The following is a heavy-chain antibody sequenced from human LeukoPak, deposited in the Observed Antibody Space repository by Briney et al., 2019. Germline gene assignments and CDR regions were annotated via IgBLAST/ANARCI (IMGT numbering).Heavy chain of an antibody. CDR2: INPNSGGT. CDR3: ARERGSSRQFDY. V-gene: IGHV1-2*02. D-gene: IGHD3-10*01. CDR1: GYTFTGYY. Sequence: ASVKVSCAASGYTFTGYYMRWVRQAPGQGLEWMGWINPNSGGTNYAQPSRGRAPMTRNTPTSTAYMELSRLSSDDTAVYYCARERGSSRQFDYWGQGTLVTVSS. J-gene: IGHJ4*02.